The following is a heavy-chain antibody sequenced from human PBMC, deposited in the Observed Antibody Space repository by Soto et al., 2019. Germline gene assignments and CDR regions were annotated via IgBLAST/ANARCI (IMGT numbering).Heavy chain of an antibody. CDR1: GDSISSANNY. V-gene: IGHV4-30-4*01. CDR2: ISYSGTP. CDR3: ARGRGYSYGLDP. J-gene: IGHJ5*02. Sequence: QVQLQESGPGLVKPSQTLSLTCTVSGDSISSANNYWSWIRQPPGEGLEWIGFISYSGTPSYSPSLKSRLALSLDTSKNQFSRSLTSVTAADTAVYYCARGRGYSYGLDPWGQGTLVTVSS. D-gene: IGHD5-12*01.